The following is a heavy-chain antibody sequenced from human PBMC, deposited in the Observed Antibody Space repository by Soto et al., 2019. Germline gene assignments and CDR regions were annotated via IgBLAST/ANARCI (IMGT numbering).Heavy chain of an antibody. Sequence: GGSLRLSCAASGFTFSSYSMNWVRQAPGKGLEWVSSISSSSSYIYYADSVKGRFTISRDNAKNSLYLQMNSLRAEDTAVYYCARGGRYCSGGSCYGAFDIWGQGTMVTVSS. V-gene: IGHV3-21*01. CDR3: ARGGRYCSGGSCYGAFDI. CDR2: ISSSSSYI. D-gene: IGHD2-15*01. J-gene: IGHJ3*02. CDR1: GFTFSSYS.